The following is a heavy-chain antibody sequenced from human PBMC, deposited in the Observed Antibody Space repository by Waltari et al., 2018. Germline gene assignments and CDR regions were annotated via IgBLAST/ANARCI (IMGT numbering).Heavy chain of an antibody. V-gene: IGHV1-18*01. CDR3: ARVPNPNYYDYVWGSYRFGYFDY. D-gene: IGHD3-16*02. Sequence: QVQLVQSGAEVKKPGASVKVSCKASGYTFTSYGISWVRQAPGQGLEWMGWISAYNGNTNYAQQLQGRVTMTTDTSTSTAYMELRSLRLDDTAVYYCARVPNPNYYDYVWGSYRFGYFDYWGQGTLVTVSS. CDR2: ISAYNGNT. J-gene: IGHJ4*02. CDR1: GYTFTSYG.